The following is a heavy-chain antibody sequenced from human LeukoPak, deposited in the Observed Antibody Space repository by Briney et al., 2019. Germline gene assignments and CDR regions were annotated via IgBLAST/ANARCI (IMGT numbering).Heavy chain of an antibody. CDR1: GFTFSSYS. Sequence: GGSLRLSCAASGFTFSSYSMNWVRQAPGKGLEWVSSISSSSSYIYYADSVKGRFTISRDNAKDSLYLQMNSLRADDTAVYYCARDDAVITGTINWFDPWGQGTLVTVSS. CDR2: ISSSSSYI. CDR3: ARDDAVITGTINWFDP. J-gene: IGHJ5*02. V-gene: IGHV3-21*01. D-gene: IGHD1-20*01.